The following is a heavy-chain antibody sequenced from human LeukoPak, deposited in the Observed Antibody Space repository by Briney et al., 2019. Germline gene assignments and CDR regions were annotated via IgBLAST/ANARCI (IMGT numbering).Heavy chain of an antibody. V-gene: IGHV3-74*03. CDR2: INSDGSTT. D-gene: IGHD3-9*01. Sequence: GGSLRLSCAASGFTLSGYWMHWVRQAPGKGLVWVSGINSDGSTTKYADSVKGRFTISRDNSKNTLYLQMNSLRAEDTAVYYCAKVGPYYDILTGPDYWGQGTLVTVSS. J-gene: IGHJ4*02. CDR3: AKVGPYYDILTGPDY. CDR1: GFTLSGYW.